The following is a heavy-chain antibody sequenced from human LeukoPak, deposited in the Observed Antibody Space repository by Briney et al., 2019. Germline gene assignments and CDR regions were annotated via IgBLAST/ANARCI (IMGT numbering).Heavy chain of an antibody. Sequence: PGGSLRLSCAASGFTFSSYAMSWVRQAPGKGLEWVSAIRGSGDSTTTYYADSVKGRFTISRDNSKNTLYLQMNSLRAEDTAVYYCARRVTPNSFDYWGQGTLVTVSS. D-gene: IGHD2-21*02. CDR2: IRGSGDSTTT. CDR3: ARRVTPNSFDY. V-gene: IGHV3-23*01. CDR1: GFTFSSYA. J-gene: IGHJ4*02.